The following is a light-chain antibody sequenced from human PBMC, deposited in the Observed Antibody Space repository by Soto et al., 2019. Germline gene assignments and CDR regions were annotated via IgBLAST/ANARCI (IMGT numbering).Light chain of an antibody. Sequence: DIQMTQSPSTLSASVGDRVTITCRASQSISSWLAWYQQKPGKAPKLLIYDASSLESGVPSRFSGSGSGTEFGLTISSLQPDDFATYYCQQYNSYSRATFGQGTKVESK. CDR2: DAS. V-gene: IGKV1-5*01. CDR1: QSISSW. J-gene: IGKJ1*01. CDR3: QQYNSYSRAT.